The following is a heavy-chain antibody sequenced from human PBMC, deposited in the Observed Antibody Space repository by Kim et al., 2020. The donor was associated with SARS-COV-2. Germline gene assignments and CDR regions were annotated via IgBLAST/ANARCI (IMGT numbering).Heavy chain of an antibody. CDR1: GFTFSSYA. CDR2: ISGSGGGT. V-gene: IGHV3-23*01. J-gene: IGHJ4*02. D-gene: IGHD2-15*01. CDR3: AKDPCGSGGSCCDY. Sequence: GGSLRLSCAASGFTFSSYAMSWVRQAPGKGLEWVSAISGSGGGTYYANSVKGRFTISRDNSKNTLYLQMNSLRAEDTAVYYCAKDPCGSGGSCCDYWGQGTLVTVSS.